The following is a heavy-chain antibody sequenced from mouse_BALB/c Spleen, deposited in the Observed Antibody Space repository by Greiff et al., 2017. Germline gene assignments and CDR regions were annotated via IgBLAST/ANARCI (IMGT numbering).Heavy chain of an antibody. CDR1: GFSLTSYG. Sequence: VQGVESGPGLVAPSQSLSITCTVSGFSLTSYGVHWVRQPPGKGLEWLGVIWAGGSTNYNSALMSRLSISKDNSKSQVFLKMNSLQTDDTAMYYCASPYGYDPYYYAMDYWGQGTSVTVSS. CDR3: ASPYGYDPYYYAMDY. D-gene: IGHD2-2*01. CDR2: IWAGGST. J-gene: IGHJ4*01. V-gene: IGHV2-9*02.